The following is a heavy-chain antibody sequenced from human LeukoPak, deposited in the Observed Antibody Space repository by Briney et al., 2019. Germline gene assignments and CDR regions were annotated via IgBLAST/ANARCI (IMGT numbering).Heavy chain of an antibody. CDR3: ARGIFGDGYRPFDY. J-gene: IGHJ4*02. D-gene: IGHD5-24*01. Sequence: NTSQTLSLTCTVSGGSISSGSYYWSWIRQPAGKGLEWIGRIYTSGSTNYNPSLKSRVTISVDTSKNQFSLKLSSVTAADTAVYYCARGIFGDGYRPFDYWGQGTLVTVSS. CDR1: GGSISSGSYY. CDR2: IYTSGST. V-gene: IGHV4-61*02.